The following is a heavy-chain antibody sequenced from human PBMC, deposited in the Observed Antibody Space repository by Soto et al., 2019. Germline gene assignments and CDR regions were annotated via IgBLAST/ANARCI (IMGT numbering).Heavy chain of an antibody. V-gene: IGHV1-58*01. Sequence: SVKVSCKASGFTFTSSAVQWVRQARGQPLEWIGWIVVGSGNTNYAQKFQERVTITRDMSTSTAYMELSSLRSEDTAVYYCAADPEYSMVGATLGSDYWGQGTLVTVSS. CDR3: AADPEYSMVGATLGSDY. J-gene: IGHJ4*02. CDR1: GFTFTSSA. CDR2: IVVGSGNT. D-gene: IGHD1-26*01.